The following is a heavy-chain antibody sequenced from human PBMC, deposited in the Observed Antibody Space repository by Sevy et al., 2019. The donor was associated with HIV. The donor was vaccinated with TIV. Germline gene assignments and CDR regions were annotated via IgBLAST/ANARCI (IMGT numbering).Heavy chain of an antibody. V-gene: IGHV3-7*01. J-gene: IGHJ4*01. CDR1: GSTFSIYY. CDR2: IKSDGSDK. D-gene: IGHD2-15*01. CDR3: ARYGGYIDH. Sequence: GGSLRLSCAASGSTFSIYYMTWARQAPGKGLEWVANIKSDGSDKYYVDSVKGRFTISRDNAKNSLYLQMNSLTAEDTAVYYCARYGGYIDHWGHGTLVTVSS.